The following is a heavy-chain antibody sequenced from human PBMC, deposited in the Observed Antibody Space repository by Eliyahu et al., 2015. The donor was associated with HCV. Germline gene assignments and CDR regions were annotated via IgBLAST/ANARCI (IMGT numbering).Heavy chain of an antibody. V-gene: IGHV3-53*01. Sequence: EVQLVESGGGLIQPGGSLRLSCAASGFTVSSNYMSWVRQAPGKGLEWVSVIYSGGSTYYADSVKGRFTISRDNSKNTLYLQMNSLRAEDTAVYYCARRRGDGYGATYFDYWGQGTLVTVSS. CDR3: ARRRGDGYGATYFDY. J-gene: IGHJ4*02. CDR2: IYSGGST. D-gene: IGHD5-24*01. CDR1: GFTVSSNY.